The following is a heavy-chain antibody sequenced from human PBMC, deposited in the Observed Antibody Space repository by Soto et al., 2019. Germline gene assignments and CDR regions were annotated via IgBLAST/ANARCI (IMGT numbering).Heavy chain of an antibody. D-gene: IGHD5-18*01. CDR3: AHQYATAMVTPTNYYYGMDV. V-gene: IGHV1-69*06. CDR2: IIPIFGTA. J-gene: IGHJ6*02. Sequence: QVQLVQSGAEVKKPGSSVKVSCKASGGTFSSYAISWVRQAPGQGLEWMGGIIPIFGTANYAQKFQGRVTITADKSTSTAYMELSSLRSEDTALYYCAHQYATAMVTPTNYYYGMDVWGQGTTVTVSS. CDR1: GGTFSSYA.